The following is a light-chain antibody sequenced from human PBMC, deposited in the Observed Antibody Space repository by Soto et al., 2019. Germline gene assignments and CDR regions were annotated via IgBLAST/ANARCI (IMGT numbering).Light chain of an antibody. J-gene: IGLJ1*01. CDR1: SSAVGGYNH. CDR3: SSYTSTSTYV. Sequence: QSVLTQPASVSGSPGPSITISCTGTSSAVGGYNHVSWYQQHPGKAPKLMIYEVSNRPSGVSNRFSGSKSGNTASLTISGLQAEDEADYYCSSYTSTSTYVFGSGTKVTIL. V-gene: IGLV2-14*01. CDR2: EVS.